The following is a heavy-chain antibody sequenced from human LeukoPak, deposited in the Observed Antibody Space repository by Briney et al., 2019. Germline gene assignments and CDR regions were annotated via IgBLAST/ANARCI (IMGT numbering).Heavy chain of an antibody. V-gene: IGHV3-23*01. J-gene: IGHJ4*02. D-gene: IGHD3-10*01. Sequence: GGSLRLSCAASGFTFSSYAMNWVRQAPGKGLEWVSFISGGGGTTYYADSVKGRFTITRDNSKNTLYLQVNSLRTDDTAVYYCAKAKGSGNQPFDYWGQGTLVTVSS. CDR2: ISGGGGTT. CDR3: AKAKGSGNQPFDY. CDR1: GFTFSSYA.